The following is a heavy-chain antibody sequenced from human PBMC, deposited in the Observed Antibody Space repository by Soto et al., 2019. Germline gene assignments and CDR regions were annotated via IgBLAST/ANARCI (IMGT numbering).Heavy chain of an antibody. CDR1: GFTFSSYI. J-gene: IGHJ4*02. D-gene: IGHD2-8*01. V-gene: IGHV3-48*02. CDR3: ARDLRMVYAIDFDY. CDR2: ISSSGSTI. Sequence: GSLRLSCAASGFTFSSYIMNWVRQAPGKGLEWVSYISSSGSTIYYADSVKGRFTISRDNAKNSLYLQMNSLRDEDTAVYYCARDLRMVYAIDFDYWGQGTLVTVSS.